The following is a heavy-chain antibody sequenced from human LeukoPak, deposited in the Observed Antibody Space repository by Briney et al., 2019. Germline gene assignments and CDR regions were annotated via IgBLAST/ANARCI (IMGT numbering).Heavy chain of an antibody. Sequence: PSETLSLTCTVSGGSISSGGYYWSWIRQHPGKGLEWIGYIYYSGSTNYNPSLKSRVTISVDTSKNQFSLKLSSVTAADTAVYYCASSGYSYGYDAFDIWGQGTMVTVSS. J-gene: IGHJ3*02. CDR2: IYYSGST. CDR1: GGSISSGGYY. CDR3: ASSGYSYGYDAFDI. D-gene: IGHD5-18*01. V-gene: IGHV4-61*08.